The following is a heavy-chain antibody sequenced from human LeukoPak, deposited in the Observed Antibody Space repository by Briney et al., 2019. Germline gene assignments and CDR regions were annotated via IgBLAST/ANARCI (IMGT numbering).Heavy chain of an antibody. V-gene: IGHV3-23*01. D-gene: IGHD6-13*01. CDR2: ISGSGGNT. J-gene: IGHJ4*02. CDR1: GFTFSTYG. CDR3: AKDQSGIAAAGQSY. Sequence: GGSLRLSCGASGFTFSTYGMSWVRQAPGKGLEWVSAISGSGGNTYYADSVKGRFTISRDNSKNTLYLQMNSLRAEDTAVYYCAKDQSGIAAAGQSYWGQGTLVTVSS.